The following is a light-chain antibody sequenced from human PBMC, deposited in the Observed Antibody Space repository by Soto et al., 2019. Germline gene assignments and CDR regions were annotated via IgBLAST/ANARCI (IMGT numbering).Light chain of an antibody. CDR2: EDT. J-gene: IGLJ3*02. V-gene: IGLV2-23*01. CDR3: SSYEDTSASWV. Sequence: QSALTQPASVSESPGQSITISCTGSSSNVGTYHLVSWYQQHPGKAPKLMIYEDTKRPSGVSNRFSGSKSGNTASLTIYGLQPEDEADYYCSSYEDTSASWVFGGGTKADRP. CDR1: SSNVGTYHL.